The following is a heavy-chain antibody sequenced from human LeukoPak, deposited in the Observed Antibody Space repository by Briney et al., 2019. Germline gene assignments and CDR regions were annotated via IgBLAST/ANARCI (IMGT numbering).Heavy chain of an antibody. CDR3: ARGSSERGYYNYYYMDV. CDR1: GGSISRYY. V-gene: IGHV4-4*07. CDR2: IYTSGST. Sequence: SETLSLTCTVSGGSISRYYWSWIRQPAGKGLEWIGRIYTSGSTNYNPSLKSRVTISVDTSKNQFSLKVRSVTAADTAVYYCARGSSERGYYNYYYMDVWGKGTTVTISS. D-gene: IGHD1-1*01. J-gene: IGHJ6*03.